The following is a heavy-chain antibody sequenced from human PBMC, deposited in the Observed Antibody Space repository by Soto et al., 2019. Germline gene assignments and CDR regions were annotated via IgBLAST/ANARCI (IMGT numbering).Heavy chain of an antibody. CDR3: VRDGTKTLRDWFDP. CDR2: IYATGTT. J-gene: IGHJ5*02. CDR1: GAYISGFY. V-gene: IGHV4-4*07. D-gene: IGHD1-1*01. Sequence: QVQLQESGPGLVKPSETLSLTCTVSGAYISGFYWSWIRKSAGKGLEWIWRIYATGTTDYNPSLKSRVMMSVDTSKKQFSLKLRSVTAADTAVYYCVRDGTKTLRDWFDPWGQGISVTVSS.